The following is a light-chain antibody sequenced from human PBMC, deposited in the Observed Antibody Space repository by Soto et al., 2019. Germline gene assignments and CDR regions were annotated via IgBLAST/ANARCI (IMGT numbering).Light chain of an antibody. CDR2: AAS. CDR1: QSVGIN. V-gene: IGKV3-15*01. J-gene: IGKJ1*01. Sequence: EIVMTQSPVTLSVSPGERATLSCTASQSVGINLAWYQQKPGQAPSLLIYAASTRATGFPARFSGSGSGTEFTLTISSLQSEDFAVYFCQQYTYWPRTFGQGTKVEI. CDR3: QQYTYWPRT.